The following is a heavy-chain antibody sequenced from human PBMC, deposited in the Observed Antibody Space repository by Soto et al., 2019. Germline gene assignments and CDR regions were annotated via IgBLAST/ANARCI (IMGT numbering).Heavy chain of an antibody. Sequence: QVQLVQSGAEVKKPGASVKVSCKASGYTFTSYGISWVRQAPGQGLEWMGWISAYNGNTNYAQKLQGRVTMTTDTPTSTAYLQLRSLRSDDTAVYYCASRPSPMTGTPCLQYCGKGTLVTVSS. CDR2: ISAYNGNT. V-gene: IGHV1-18*01. D-gene: IGHD1-7*01. CDR3: ASRPSPMTGTPCLQY. CDR1: GYTFTSYG. J-gene: IGHJ4*02.